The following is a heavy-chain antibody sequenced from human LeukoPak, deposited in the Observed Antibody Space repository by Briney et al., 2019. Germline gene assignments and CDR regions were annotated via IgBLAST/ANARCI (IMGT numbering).Heavy chain of an antibody. D-gene: IGHD3-22*01. Sequence: GASVKVSCKASGYTFTSYDINWVRQATGQGLEWMGWMNPNSGNTGYAQKFQGRVTMTRNTSMSTAYMELSSLRSEDTAVYYCASGARSSGYYSGAFDPWGQGTLVTVSS. CDR1: GYTFTSYD. CDR2: MNPNSGNT. V-gene: IGHV1-8*01. CDR3: ASGARSSGYYSGAFDP. J-gene: IGHJ5*02.